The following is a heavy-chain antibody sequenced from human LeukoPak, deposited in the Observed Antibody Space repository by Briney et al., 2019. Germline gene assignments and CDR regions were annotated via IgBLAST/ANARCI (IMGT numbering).Heavy chain of an antibody. D-gene: IGHD3-3*01. CDR3: ARAMNRSGDYLGFDP. V-gene: IGHV4-38-2*02. Sequence: PSETLSLTCTVSGYSISSGYYWGWIREPPGKGLECIGTMYHSGSTFYNPSLKSRVTISVDTSKNQFSLKLTSMTAADTAVYYRARAMNRSGDYLGFDPWGLGIVVTISS. J-gene: IGHJ5*02. CDR2: MYHSGST. CDR1: GYSISSGYY.